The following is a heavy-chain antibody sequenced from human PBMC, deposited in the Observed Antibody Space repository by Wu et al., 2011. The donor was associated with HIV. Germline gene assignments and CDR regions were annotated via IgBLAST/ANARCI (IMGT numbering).Heavy chain of an antibody. CDR2: ISAYNGDT. V-gene: IGHV1-18*01. Sequence: QVQLVQSGAEVKKPGASVKVSCKASGYTFTNYGITWVRQAPGQGLEWMGWISAYNGDTNSAQKVRGRVSLTTDSSTTTAYMEVRSLRSDDTAVYYCARYNSREGIDYWGQGTLVTVSS. D-gene: IGHD6-13*01. CDR1: GYTFTNYG. J-gene: IGHJ4*02. CDR3: ARYNSREGIDY.